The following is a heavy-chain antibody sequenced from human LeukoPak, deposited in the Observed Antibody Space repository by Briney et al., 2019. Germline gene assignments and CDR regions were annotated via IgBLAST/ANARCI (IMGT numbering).Heavy chain of an antibody. CDR3: ARGYCNGATCYGFDY. CDR2: IYYSGST. J-gene: IGHJ4*02. Sequence: PSQTLSLTCTVSGGSIDSGDYYWSWIRQHPGKGLEWIGHIYYSGSTFYNPYLKSRLTISVDNSKSQFSLKLSSVTAADTAVYYCARGYCNGATCYGFDYWGQGTLVTVSS. V-gene: IGHV4-31*03. D-gene: IGHD2-15*01. CDR1: GGSIDSGDYY.